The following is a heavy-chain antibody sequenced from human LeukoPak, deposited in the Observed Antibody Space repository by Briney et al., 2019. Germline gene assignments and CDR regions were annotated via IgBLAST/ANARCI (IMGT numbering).Heavy chain of an antibody. CDR2: IYHSGSI. D-gene: IGHD4-17*01. V-gene: IGHV4-39*01. J-gene: IGHJ4*02. Sequence: QPSETLSLTCTVSGDSLGGGMYYWGWIRQAPGKGLTWIGSIYHSGSIFYNASFESRVAMSVDPSNNQFSLRLTSVTAADTAVYYCARLCQVTMCAKFEHWGQGILVTVSS. CDR3: ARLCQVTMCAKFEH. CDR1: GDSLGGGMYY.